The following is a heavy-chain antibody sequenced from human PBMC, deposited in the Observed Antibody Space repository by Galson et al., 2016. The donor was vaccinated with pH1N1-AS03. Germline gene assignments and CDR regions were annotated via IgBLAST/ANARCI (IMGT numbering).Heavy chain of an antibody. J-gene: IGHJ4*02. CDR3: ARSNYYFDS. D-gene: IGHD5-24*01. Sequence: LRLSCAASGFAFGSYWMHWVRQAPGKGLVSVSRINPDGSPTNYADSVKGRFTISRDNAKNTLFLQMNSLRAEDTAVYYCARSNYYFDSWGQGTLVTVSS. V-gene: IGHV3-74*01. CDR2: INPDGSPT. CDR1: GFAFGSYW.